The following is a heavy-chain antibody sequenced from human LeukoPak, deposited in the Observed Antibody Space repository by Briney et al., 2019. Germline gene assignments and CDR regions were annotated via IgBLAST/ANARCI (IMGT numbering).Heavy chain of an antibody. CDR2: IYHSGST. CDR1: GYSISSGYY. V-gene: IGHV4-38-2*02. Sequence: SETLSPTCTVSGYSISSGYYWGWIRKPPGEGLEGFGSIYHSGSTYYNPSLKSRVTISVDTSKNQFSLKLSSVTAADTAVYYCARHVTIRYAGAFDIWGQGTMVTVSS. D-gene: IGHD3-9*01. J-gene: IGHJ3*02. CDR3: ARHVTIRYAGAFDI.